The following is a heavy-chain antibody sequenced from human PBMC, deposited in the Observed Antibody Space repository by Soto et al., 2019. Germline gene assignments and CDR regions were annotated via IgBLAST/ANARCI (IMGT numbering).Heavy chain of an antibody. V-gene: IGHV1-8*01. J-gene: IGHJ4*02. CDR1: GDTFTTYD. CDR3: ARGRASGSYYLLDY. D-gene: IGHD3-10*01. CDR2: INPNSGDI. Sequence: ASVKVSCKASGDTFTTYDINWVRQATGHGLEWMGWINPNSGDIGYAQRFQGRVTMTRDTAIRTAYMEVSSLRSDDTAVYYCARGRASGSYYLLDYWGQGTLVTVSS.